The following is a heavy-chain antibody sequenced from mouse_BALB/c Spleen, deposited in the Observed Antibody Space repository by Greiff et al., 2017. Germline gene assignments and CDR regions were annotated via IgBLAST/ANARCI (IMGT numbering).Heavy chain of an antibody. CDR1: GFTFSDFY. CDR3: AREAYGNYGYFDV. V-gene: IGHV7-1*02. CDR2: SRNKANDYTT. D-gene: IGHD2-1*01. J-gene: IGHJ1*01. Sequence: EVQGVESGGGLVQPGGSLRLSCATSGFTFSDFYMEWVRQPPGKRLEWIAASRNKANDYTTEYSASVKGWFIVSRDTSQSILYLQMNALRAEDTAIYYCAREAYGNYGYFDVWGAGTTVTVSS.